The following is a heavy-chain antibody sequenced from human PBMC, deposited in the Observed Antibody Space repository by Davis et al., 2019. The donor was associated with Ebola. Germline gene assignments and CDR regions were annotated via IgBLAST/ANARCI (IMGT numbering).Heavy chain of an antibody. D-gene: IGHD4-17*01. CDR3: ARGRSLFDY. J-gene: IGHJ4*02. CDR1: GYIFTSYA. Sequence: AASVKVSCKASGYIFTSYAIHWVRQAPGQGLEWMGWINAGNDNTKYSQKFQGRVTMTTDTSTSTAYMELRSLRSDDTAVYYCARGRSLFDYWGQGTLVTVSS. V-gene: IGHV1-3*01. CDR2: INAGNDNT.